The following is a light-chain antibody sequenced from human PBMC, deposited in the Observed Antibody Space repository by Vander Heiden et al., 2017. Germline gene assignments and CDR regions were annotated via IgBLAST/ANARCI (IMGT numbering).Light chain of an antibody. CDR1: SDDVGAYEY. CDR2: EVN. Sequence: QSPLTHPPSASGSPGHSVTIPCTVTSDDVGAYEYVSWYQKYPGKAPRLIIYEVNKRPSGVPDRFSGSKSGNTASLTVSRLQAEDDADYYCSSRAASNTLTFGGGTKLTVL. CDR3: SSRAASNTLT. J-gene: IGLJ2*01. V-gene: IGLV2-8*01.